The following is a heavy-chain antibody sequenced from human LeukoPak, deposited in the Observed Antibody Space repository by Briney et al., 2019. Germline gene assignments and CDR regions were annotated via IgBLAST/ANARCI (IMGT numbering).Heavy chain of an antibody. D-gene: IGHD2-15*01. V-gene: IGHV3-9*01. CDR3: AKARYCSGGSCYYLDY. CDR2: ISWNSGSI. CDR1: GFTFDDYA. J-gene: IGHJ4*02. Sequence: GRSLRLSCAASGFTFDDYAMHWVRQAPGKGLEWVSGISWNSGSIGYADSVKGRFTISRDNAKNSLYLQMNSLRAEDTALYYCAKARYCSGGSCYYLDYWGQGTLVTVSS.